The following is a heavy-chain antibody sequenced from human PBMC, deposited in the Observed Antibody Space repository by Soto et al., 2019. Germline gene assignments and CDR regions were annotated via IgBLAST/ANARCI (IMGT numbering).Heavy chain of an antibody. J-gene: IGHJ4*02. CDR3: ARDGTYNWV. D-gene: IGHD1-1*01. CDR2: IFSNGDT. CDR1: ELTVSNNY. Sequence: ELQLVASGGGLVQPGGSLRPSGAPSELTVSNNYGRWVRQAPGKGLEWVSLIFSNGDTRYADSVKGRFTISRDSSSNTLYLQMNSLRVEDTAVYYCARDGTYNWVGGQGIHVTVSS. V-gene: IGHV3-66*01.